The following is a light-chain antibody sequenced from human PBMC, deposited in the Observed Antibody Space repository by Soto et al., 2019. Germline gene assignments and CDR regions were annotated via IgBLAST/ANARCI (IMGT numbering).Light chain of an antibody. CDR2: EVR. Sequence: QSALAQPASVSGSPGQSITISCTGTSGDVGGYDYVSWYRQHPGTAPQLVIYEVRKRPSGVSSRLSGSKSANTASLTTSGLQSEDEAHYYCSSYTSRNTVIFGGGTKLTVL. V-gene: IGLV2-14*01. J-gene: IGLJ2*01. CDR3: SSYTSRNTVI. CDR1: SGDVGGYDY.